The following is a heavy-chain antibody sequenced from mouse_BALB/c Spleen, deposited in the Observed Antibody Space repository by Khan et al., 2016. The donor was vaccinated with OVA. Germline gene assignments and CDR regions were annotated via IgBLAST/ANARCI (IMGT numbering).Heavy chain of an antibody. D-gene: IGHD2-2*01. J-gene: IGHJ3*01. V-gene: IGHV1-39*01. CDR3: ARAGWLQGLLAY. CDR2: INPYYGSS. CDR1: GYSFTDYM. Sequence: EVQLQQSGPEPVRPGASVKISCKASGYSFTDYMMYWVKQSHGKSLEWIGNINPYYGSSNYNLKFKDKATLTVDRSSSTAYMQLNSLTYEDCAVYVCARAGWLQGLLAYWGQGTLVTVSA.